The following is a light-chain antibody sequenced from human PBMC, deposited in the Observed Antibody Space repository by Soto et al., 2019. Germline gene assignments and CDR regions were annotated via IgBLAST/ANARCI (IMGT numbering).Light chain of an antibody. J-gene: IGKJ4*01. CDR2: AAS. Sequence: DIQTTQSPSSLSASVGDRVTITCRASQGISNYLAWYQQKPGKVPKVLIYAASTLQSGVPSRFSALGSGTDFTTTISSLQPEDVATYYCQKYDRAPPTLGGGTKVEIK. V-gene: IGKV1-27*01. CDR1: QGISNY. CDR3: QKYDRAPPT.